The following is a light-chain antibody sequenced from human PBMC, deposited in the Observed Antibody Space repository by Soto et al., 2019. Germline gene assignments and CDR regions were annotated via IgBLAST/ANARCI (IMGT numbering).Light chain of an antibody. J-gene: IGKJ5*01. CDR2: SAS. CDR3: QQYSTSPIR. CDR1: QVTSRY. V-gene: IGKV3-20*01. Sequence: ENVLKQSPGTPSLSPGERSTLTCRASQVTSRYLSWYQQSPGQAPRLLIYSASSRATGIPDTFSGSGSGTDFTLTISWLKPVELAVYYCQQYSTSPIRFGQGTRL.